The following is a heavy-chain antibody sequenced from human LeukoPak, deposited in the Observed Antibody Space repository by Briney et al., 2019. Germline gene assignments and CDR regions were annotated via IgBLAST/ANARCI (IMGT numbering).Heavy chain of an antibody. Sequence: SETLFLTCAVSGVSISSSSYYWGWIRQPPGKGLEWIGSIYNSGNTYYSPSLKSRVTISVDTSKNQFSLKLSSVTAADTAVYYCARHIVGVTAFDYWGQGTLVTVSS. CDR1: GVSISSSSYY. V-gene: IGHV4-39*01. J-gene: IGHJ4*02. D-gene: IGHD1-26*01. CDR2: IYNSGNT. CDR3: ARHIVGVTAFDY.